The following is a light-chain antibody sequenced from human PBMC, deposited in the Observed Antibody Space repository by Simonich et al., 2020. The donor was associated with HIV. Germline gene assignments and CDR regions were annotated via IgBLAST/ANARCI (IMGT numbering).Light chain of an antibody. Sequence: NFMLTQPHSVSESPGNTVTISCTRSSGSIASNSVQWYQQRPGSAPPTVIYEDNQRPSGVPDRFSGSIDSSSNSASLTISGLKTEDEADYYCQSYDSNNQVFGGGTRLTVL. V-gene: IGLV6-57*03. CDR2: EDN. CDR1: SGSIASNS. CDR3: QSYDSNNQV. J-gene: IGLJ3*02.